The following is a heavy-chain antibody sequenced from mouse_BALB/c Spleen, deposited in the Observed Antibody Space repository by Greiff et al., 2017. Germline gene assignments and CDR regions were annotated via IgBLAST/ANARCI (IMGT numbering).Heavy chain of an antibody. Sequence: QVQLKQSGAELVRPGTSVKVSCKASGYAFTNYLIEWVKQRPGQGLEWIGVINPGSGGTNYNEKFKGKATLTADKSSSTAYMQLSSLTSDDSAVYFCARGGITTVVAPCAMDYWGQGTSVTVSS. CDR3: ARGGITTVVAPCAMDY. J-gene: IGHJ4*01. CDR2: INPGSGGT. V-gene: IGHV1-54*01. CDR1: GYAFTNYL. D-gene: IGHD1-1*01.